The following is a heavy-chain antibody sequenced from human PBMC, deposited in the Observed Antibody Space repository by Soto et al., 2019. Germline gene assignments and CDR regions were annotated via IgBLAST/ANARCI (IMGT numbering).Heavy chain of an antibody. D-gene: IGHD3-10*01. CDR2: ILSDVEQ. J-gene: IGHJ4*02. V-gene: IGHV2-26*01. CDR1: GFSLTNVQKG. CDR3: ARISGRVGASHFAF. Sequence: QVTLKESGPVLVQATETLTLTCNVSGFSLTNVQKGVAWIRQPPGKALEWLAHILSDVEQSYKSSLKKRLTISQDTTKRPVVLVMTNVEPVDTATYYCARISGRVGASHFAFWGQGSSVIVSS.